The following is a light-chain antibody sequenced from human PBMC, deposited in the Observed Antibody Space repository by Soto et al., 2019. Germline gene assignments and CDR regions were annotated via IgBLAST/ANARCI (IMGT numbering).Light chain of an antibody. CDR3: SSYTSSTNYV. CDR1: SNDIGAYNY. J-gene: IGLJ1*01. V-gene: IGLV2-14*01. CDR2: GVR. Sequence: QSALTQPTSVSGSPGQSITISCTGSSNDIGAYNYVSWYQQHPGKAPRLLIHGVRDRPSGVPSRFSASKSGLTASLTISGLQAEDEADYYCSSYTSSTNYVFGTGTKLTVL.